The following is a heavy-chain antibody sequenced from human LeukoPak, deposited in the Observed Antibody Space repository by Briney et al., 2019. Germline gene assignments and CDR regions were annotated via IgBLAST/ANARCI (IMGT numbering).Heavy chain of an antibody. Sequence: GASVKVSCKASGYTFTSYGISWVRQAPGQGLEWMGWISAYNSVTNYAREFHGRVTMTTDTPTSTAYMELRSLRSDDTAVYYCATHCSGVSCYGSDGPWGQGTLVTVSS. V-gene: IGHV1-18*01. CDR2: ISAYNSVT. J-gene: IGHJ5*02. CDR3: ATHCSGVSCYGSDGP. CDR1: GYTFTSYG. D-gene: IGHD2-15*01.